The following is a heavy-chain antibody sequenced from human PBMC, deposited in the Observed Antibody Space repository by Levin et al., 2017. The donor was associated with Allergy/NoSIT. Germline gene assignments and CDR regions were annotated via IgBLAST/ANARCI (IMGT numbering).Heavy chain of an antibody. CDR2: IWFDGGKS. Sequence: AGGSLRLSCAASGFIFSNYGMNWVRQAPGKGLEWVSVIWFDGGKSDYAESVKGRFTISRDNSKNMLYLQMNNLSVEDTAVYYCATFAGRNAFDLWGQGTMVTVSS. D-gene: IGHD1-26*01. V-gene: IGHV3-33*01. CDR3: ATFAGRNAFDL. J-gene: IGHJ3*01. CDR1: GFIFSNYG.